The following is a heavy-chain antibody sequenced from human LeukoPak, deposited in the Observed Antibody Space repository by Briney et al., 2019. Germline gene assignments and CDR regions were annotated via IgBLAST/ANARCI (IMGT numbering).Heavy chain of an antibody. V-gene: IGHV2-70*11. J-gene: IGHJ4*02. D-gene: IGHD6-19*01. Sequence: SGPTLVNPTQTLTLTCTFSGFSLSTSGMCVSWIRQPPGKALEWLARIDWDDDKYYSTSLMTRLTISKDTSKNQVVLTMTNMDPVDTATYYCARIRNSGWYFDYWGQGTLVTVSS. CDR3: ARIRNSGWYFDY. CDR1: GFSLSTSGMC. CDR2: IDWDDDK.